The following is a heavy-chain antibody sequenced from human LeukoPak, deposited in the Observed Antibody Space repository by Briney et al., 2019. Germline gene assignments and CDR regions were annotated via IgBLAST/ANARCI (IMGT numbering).Heavy chain of an antibody. V-gene: IGHV1-8*01. J-gene: IGHJ3*02. D-gene: IGHD3-22*01. CDR3: ATGLFTTVIVVDRTTVFDI. Sequence: GASVKVSCKTSGYPFIGYHINWVRQASGQGLEWMGWVNGDNGQTDHAQKFQGRVTLTRDTSISTAYMELSRLTSDDTAVYYCATGLFTTVIVVDRTTVFDIWGQGTIVTVSS. CDR1: GYPFIGYH. CDR2: VNGDNGQT.